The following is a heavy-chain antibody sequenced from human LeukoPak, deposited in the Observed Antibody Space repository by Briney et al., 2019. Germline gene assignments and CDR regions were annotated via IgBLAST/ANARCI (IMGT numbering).Heavy chain of an antibody. CDR3: ARDLAVRGYYFDY. V-gene: IGHV3-33*01. CDR2: IWYDGSNK. J-gene: IGHJ4*02. D-gene: IGHD4-17*01. CDR1: GFTFSSYG. Sequence: PGGSLRLSCAASGFTFSSYGMHWVRQAPGKGLEWVAVIWYDGSNKYYADSVKGRFTISRDNSKNTLYLQMNSLRAEDTAVYYCARDLAVRGYYFDYWGQGTLVAVSS.